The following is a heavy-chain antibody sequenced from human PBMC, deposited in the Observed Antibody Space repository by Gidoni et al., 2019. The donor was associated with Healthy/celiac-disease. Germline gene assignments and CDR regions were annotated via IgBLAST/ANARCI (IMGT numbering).Heavy chain of an antibody. D-gene: IGHD3-3*01. Sequence: EVQLVESGGGLVKPGGSLRLSCAASGFTFSTAWMSWVRQAPGKGLEWVGLIKNKTDGGTTDYAAPVKGRFTISRDDSKNTLYLQMNSLKTEDTAVYYCTTGGDFWSGYYKDAFDIWGQGTMVTVSS. CDR2: IKNKTDGGTT. CDR1: GFTFSTAW. CDR3: TTGGDFWSGYYKDAFDI. V-gene: IGHV3-15*01. J-gene: IGHJ3*02.